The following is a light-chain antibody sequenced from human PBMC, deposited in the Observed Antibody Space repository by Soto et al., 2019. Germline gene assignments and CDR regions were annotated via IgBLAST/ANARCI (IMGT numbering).Light chain of an antibody. Sequence: QSALTQPASVSGSPGQSITISCTGTSSDVGGYNYVSWYQQHPGKAPKLMIYDVSNRPSGVSNRFSGSKSGRTASLTISGFQAEDEADYHCSSYTSSSTLGVFGTGTKLTVL. CDR1: SSDVGGYNY. CDR3: SSYTSSSTLGV. V-gene: IGLV2-14*01. J-gene: IGLJ1*01. CDR2: DVS.